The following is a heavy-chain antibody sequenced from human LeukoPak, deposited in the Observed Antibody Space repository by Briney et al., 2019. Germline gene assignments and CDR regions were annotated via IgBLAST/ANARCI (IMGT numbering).Heavy chain of an antibody. CDR3: ARGGFRDGYNEY. V-gene: IGHV1-69*13. D-gene: IGHD5-24*01. CDR2: IIPIFGTA. J-gene: IGHJ4*02. CDR1: GGTFSSYA. Sequence: SVTVSCKASGGTFSSYAISWVRQAPGQGLEWMGGIIPIFGTANYAQKFQGRVTITADESTSTAYMELSSLRSEDTAVYYCARGGFRDGYNEYWGQGTLVTVSS.